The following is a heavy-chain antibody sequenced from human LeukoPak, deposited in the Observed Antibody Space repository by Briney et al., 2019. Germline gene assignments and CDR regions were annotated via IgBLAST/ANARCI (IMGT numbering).Heavy chain of an antibody. CDR3: ARAGYSYGLNDY. CDR1: GFTFSSYG. D-gene: IGHD5-18*01. J-gene: IGHJ4*02. CDR2: ISGSGGST. V-gene: IGHV3-23*01. Sequence: GGSLRLSCAASGFTFSSYGMSWVRQAPGKGLEWVSAISGSGGSTYYADSVKGRFTISRDNSKNTLYLQMNSLRAEDTAVYYCARAGYSYGLNDYWGQGTLVTVSS.